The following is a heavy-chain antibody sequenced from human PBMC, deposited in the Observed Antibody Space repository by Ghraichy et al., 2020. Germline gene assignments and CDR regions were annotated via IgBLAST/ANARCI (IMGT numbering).Heavy chain of an antibody. V-gene: IGHV1-18*01. D-gene: IGHD6-6*01. J-gene: IGHJ6*02. CDR3: ARRGAVAARRVYYYGMDV. Sequence: ASVKVSCKASGYTFTSYGISWVRQAPGQGLEWMGWISAYNGNTNYAQKLQGRVTMTTDTSTSTAYMELRSLRSDDTAVYYCARRGAVAARRVYYYGMDVWGQVTTVTVSS. CDR2: ISAYNGNT. CDR1: GYTFTSYG.